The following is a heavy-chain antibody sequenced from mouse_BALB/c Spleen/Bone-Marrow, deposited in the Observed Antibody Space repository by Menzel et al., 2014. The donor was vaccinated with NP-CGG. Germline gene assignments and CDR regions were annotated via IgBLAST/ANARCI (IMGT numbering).Heavy chain of an antibody. J-gene: IGHJ2*01. Sequence: QVQLQQSGAALVKPGASVKLSCKASGYTFTSYWMHWVKQRPGQGLEWIGEINPSNGRTNYNEKFKSKATLTVDKSSSTAYMQLSSLTSEDSAVYYCARGRGYFDYWGQGTTLTVSS. CDR1: GYTFTSYW. CDR3: ARGRGYFDY. CDR2: INPSNGRT. V-gene: IGHV1S81*02. D-gene: IGHD3-3*01.